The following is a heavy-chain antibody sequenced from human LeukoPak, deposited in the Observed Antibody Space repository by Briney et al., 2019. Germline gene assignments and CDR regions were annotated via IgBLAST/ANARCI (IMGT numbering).Heavy chain of an antibody. CDR3: ARAGGNRFDP. D-gene: IGHD3-10*01. Sequence: PSETLSLTCTVSGGSLSNYYWSWIRRYPGQGLEWIGYIYYSGSTTYNSSLKSRVTISVDTSKNQFSLKLTSVTAADTAVYYCARAGGNRFDPWGQGILVTVSS. CDR1: GGSLSNYY. J-gene: IGHJ5*02. V-gene: IGHV4-59*01. CDR2: IYYSGST.